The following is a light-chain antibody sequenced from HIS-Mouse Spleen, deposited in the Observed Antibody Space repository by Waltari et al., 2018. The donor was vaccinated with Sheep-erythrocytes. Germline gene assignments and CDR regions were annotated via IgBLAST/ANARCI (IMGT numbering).Light chain of an antibody. V-gene: IGLV2-23*03. J-gene: IGLJ2*01. CDR1: SSDVGSYNL. CDR3: CSYAGSSTFDVV. CDR2: EGS. Sequence: QSALTQPASVSGSPGQSITISCTGTSSDVGSYNLVSVYQQHPGKAPKLMLYEGSKRPSGVSNRFSGSKSGNTASLTISGLQAEDEADYYCCSYAGSSTFDVVFGGGTKLTVL.